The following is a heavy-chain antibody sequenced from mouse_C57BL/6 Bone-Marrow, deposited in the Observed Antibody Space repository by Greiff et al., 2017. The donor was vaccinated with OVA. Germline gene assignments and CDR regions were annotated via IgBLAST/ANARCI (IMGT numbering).Heavy chain of an antibody. J-gene: IGHJ4*01. V-gene: IGHV5S21*01. CDR3: TRREGYYSNYVGAMDY. Sequence: EVKVVESGEGLVKPGGSLKLSCAASGFTFSSYAMSWVRQTPEKRLEWVAYISSGGDYIYYADTVKGRFTISRDNARNTLYLQMSSLKSEDTAMYYCTRREGYYSNYVGAMDYWGQGTSVTVSS. D-gene: IGHD2-5*01. CDR1: GFTFSSYA. CDR2: ISSGGDYI.